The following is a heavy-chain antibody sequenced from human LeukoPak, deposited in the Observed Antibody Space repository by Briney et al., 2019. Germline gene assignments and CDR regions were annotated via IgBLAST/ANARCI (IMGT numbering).Heavy chain of an antibody. CDR2: ISAYNGNT. CDR1: GYTFTSYG. D-gene: IGHD6-13*01. Sequence: ASVKVSCKASGYTFTSYGISWVRQAPGQGLEWMGWISAYNGNTNYAQKLQGRVTMTTDTSTSTACMELRSLRSDDTAAYYCARDRVWSSSWYGYFDLWGRGTLVTVSS. CDR3: ARDRVWSSSWYGYFDL. J-gene: IGHJ2*01. V-gene: IGHV1-18*01.